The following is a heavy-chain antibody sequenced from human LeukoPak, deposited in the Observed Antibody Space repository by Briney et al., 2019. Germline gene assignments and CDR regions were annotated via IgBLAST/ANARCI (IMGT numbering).Heavy chain of an antibody. Sequence: GGSLRLSCAASGLRFSSFEMNWVRLAPGKGLEWVSYISSGGRTMYYADSVKGRFTISRDDAKDSLYLHMNSLGAEDTGVYFCARGASWIQLWQFDHWGRGTQVTVSS. J-gene: IGHJ4*02. D-gene: IGHD5-18*01. V-gene: IGHV3-48*03. CDR2: ISSGGRTM. CDR1: GLRFSSFE. CDR3: ARGASWIQLWQFDH.